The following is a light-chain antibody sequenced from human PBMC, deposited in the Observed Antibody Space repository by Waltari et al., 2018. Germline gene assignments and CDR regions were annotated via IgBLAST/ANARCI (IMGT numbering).Light chain of an antibody. Sequence: DIVMTQSPDSLAVSLGERATINCKSSQSVIYSSTNKNYLAWYQQKPGQPPKLIIYWASTRESGVPDRFSGSGSGTDFTLTISSLQAEDVAVYYCQQYLSTPYTFGQGTKLEI. CDR1: QSVIYSSTNKNY. J-gene: IGKJ2*01. CDR3: QQYLSTPYT. CDR2: WAS. V-gene: IGKV4-1*01.